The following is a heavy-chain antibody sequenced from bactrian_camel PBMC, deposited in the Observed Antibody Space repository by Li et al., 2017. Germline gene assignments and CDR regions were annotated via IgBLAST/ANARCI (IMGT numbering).Heavy chain of an antibody. V-gene: IGHV3S53*01. CDR3: ATTRSYPSDNDYLRCGRFGF. D-gene: IGHD4*01. J-gene: IGHJ6*01. CDR2: YRLGMTT. Sequence: HVQLVESGGGSVQTEGSLRLPCVFSGNTVNTACLAWFRQSPGREREMVATHYRLGMTTSYADSVKGRFAISQDNIKNTVYLQMVHLKPEDTAIYYCATTRSYPSDNDYLRCGRFGFFGQGTQVTVS. CDR1: GNTVNTAC.